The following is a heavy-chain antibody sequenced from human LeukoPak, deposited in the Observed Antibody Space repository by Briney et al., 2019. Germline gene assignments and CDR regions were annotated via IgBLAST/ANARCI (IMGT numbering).Heavy chain of an antibody. Sequence: PWGTLSLTCAVSGDSISNSYWWTWVRQPPGKGLEWIGEVYHSGSTNYNPSLKSRVTISVDKPNNQFSLRLSSVTAADTAVYYCARDLPGSGVNCDQWGQGTRVTVSS. D-gene: IGHD3-10*01. CDR1: GDSISNSYW. CDR2: VYHSGST. V-gene: IGHV4-4*02. CDR3: ARDLPGSGVNCDQ. J-gene: IGHJ4*02.